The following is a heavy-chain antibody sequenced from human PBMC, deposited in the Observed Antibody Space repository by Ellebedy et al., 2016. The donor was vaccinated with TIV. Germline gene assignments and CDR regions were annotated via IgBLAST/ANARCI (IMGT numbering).Heavy chain of an antibody. CDR2: IYDSGST. CDR1: GVSISTYY. D-gene: IGHD1-26*01. CDR3: ARDGNDFSLTGWFDP. V-gene: IGHV4-59*12. Sequence: GSLRLXXTVSGVSISTYYWTWIRQPPGKGLEWIGYIYDSGSTNYNPSLKSRVTILEDTSKNQFSLKLSSVTAADTAVYYCARDGNDFSLTGWFDPWGQGTLVTVSS. J-gene: IGHJ5*02.